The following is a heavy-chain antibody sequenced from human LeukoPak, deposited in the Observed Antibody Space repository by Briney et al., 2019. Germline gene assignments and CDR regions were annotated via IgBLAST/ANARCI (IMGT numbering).Heavy chain of an antibody. D-gene: IGHD3-10*01. CDR2: IYDSGST. V-gene: IGHV4-39*07. CDR3: ARSPSLSGSYLGVLSWFDP. CDR1: GGSISSKSYY. Sequence: SETLSLTCTVSGGSISSKSYYWGWIRQSPGKGLEWIGSIYDSGSTYYNPSLKSRVTISVDTSKNQFSLKLSSVTAADTAVYYCARSPSLSGSYLGVLSWFDPWGQGTLVTVSS. J-gene: IGHJ5*02.